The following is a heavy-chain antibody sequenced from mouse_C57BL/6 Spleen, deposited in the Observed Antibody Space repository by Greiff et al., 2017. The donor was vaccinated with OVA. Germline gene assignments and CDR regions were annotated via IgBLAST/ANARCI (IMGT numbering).Heavy chain of an antibody. J-gene: IGHJ1*03. Sequence: EVQVVESGGDLVKPGGSLKLSCAASGFTFSSYGMSWVRQTPDKRLEWVATISSSGSYTYYPDSVKGRFTISRDNAKNTLYLQMSSLKSEDTAMYYCASNESLWYFDVWGTGTTVTVSS. V-gene: IGHV5-6*01. CDR3: ASNESLWYFDV. CDR1: GFTFSSYG. CDR2: ISSSGSYT.